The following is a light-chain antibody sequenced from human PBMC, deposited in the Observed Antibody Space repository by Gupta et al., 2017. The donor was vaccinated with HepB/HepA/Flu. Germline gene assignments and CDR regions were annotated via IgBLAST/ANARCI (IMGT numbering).Light chain of an antibody. CDR3: NSLDSSGNQHGV. Sequence: SSELTQDPAVSVALGQTVRIKCQGDSLRSYYASWYQQKPGQAPVLVIYGKNNRPSGSPDRFSGSSSGNTASLTITGAQAEDEADYYCNSLDSSGNQHGVFGGGTKLTVL. V-gene: IGLV3-19*01. CDR2: GKN. CDR1: SLRSYY. J-gene: IGLJ2*01.